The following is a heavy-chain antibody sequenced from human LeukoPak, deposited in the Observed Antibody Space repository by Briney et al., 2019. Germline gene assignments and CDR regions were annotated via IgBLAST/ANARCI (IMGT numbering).Heavy chain of an antibody. CDR2: FDPEDGET. CDR1: GYTLTELS. J-gene: IGHJ5*02. D-gene: IGHD4-11*01. CDR3: ARSPPPMLFWEYDYTRLYNWFDP. V-gene: IGHV1-24*01. Sequence: ASVKVSCKVSGYTLTELSMHWVRQAPGKGLEWMGGFDPEDGETIYAQEFQGRVTMTEDTSTDTAYMELSSLRSEDTAVYYCARSPPPMLFWEYDYTRLYNWFDPWGQGTLVTVSS.